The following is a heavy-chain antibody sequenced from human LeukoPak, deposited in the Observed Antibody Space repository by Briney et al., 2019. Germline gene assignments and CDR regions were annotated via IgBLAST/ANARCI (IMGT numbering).Heavy chain of an antibody. D-gene: IGHD4-17*01. CDR3: AKGDAHGDYFYFDN. CDR1: RFTFGAYA. V-gene: IGHV3-23*01. CDR2: ISGSGVST. Sequence: GGSLRLSCAASRFTFGAYAMTWLRQAPGKGLEWVSGISGSGVSTYYADSVKGRFTISRDNSKNTVFLQMSSLSPEDTATYYCAKGDAHGDYFYFDNWGQGTLVTVSS. J-gene: IGHJ4*02.